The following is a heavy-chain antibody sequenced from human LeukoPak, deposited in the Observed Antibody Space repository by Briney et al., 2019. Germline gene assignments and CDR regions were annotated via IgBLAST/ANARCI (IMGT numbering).Heavy chain of an antibody. CDR1: GGSFSGYY. D-gene: IGHD1-26*01. CDR2: INHSGST. J-gene: IGHJ3*02. Sequence: PSETLSLTCAVYGGSFSGYYWSWIRQPPGKGLEWIGEINHSGSTNYNPSLKSRVTISVDTSKNQFSLKLSSVTAADTAVYYCARDRGVGAYGAFDIWGQGTMVTVSS. CDR3: ARDRGVGAYGAFDI. V-gene: IGHV4-34*01.